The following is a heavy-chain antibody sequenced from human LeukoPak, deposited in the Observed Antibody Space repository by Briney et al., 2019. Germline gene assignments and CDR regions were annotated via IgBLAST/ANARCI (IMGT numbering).Heavy chain of an antibody. Sequence: GGSLRLSCAASRFTFSSYITTWVRQAPGKGLEWVSSISSSSNYIYYADSLRGRFAISRDNAKNSLFLQMNSLRAEDTALYYCAREGLVAPNAFDVWGQGTLVTVSS. CDR1: RFTFSSYI. J-gene: IGHJ3*01. D-gene: IGHD5-12*01. CDR3: AREGLVAPNAFDV. CDR2: ISSSSNYI. V-gene: IGHV3-21*01.